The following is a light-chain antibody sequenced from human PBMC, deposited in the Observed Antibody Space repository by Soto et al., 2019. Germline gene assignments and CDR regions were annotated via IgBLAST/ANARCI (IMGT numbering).Light chain of an antibody. J-gene: IGKJ1*01. Sequence: EIVLTQSPGTPSLSPGERATLSCRASQSVSSNYLAWYQQKPGQAPRLLIYGASNRATGIPDRFSGSGSGTDFTLTISRLEPEDFAVYYCQQYGSSGTFGQGTKVDI. CDR2: GAS. CDR1: QSVSSNY. V-gene: IGKV3-20*01. CDR3: QQYGSSGT.